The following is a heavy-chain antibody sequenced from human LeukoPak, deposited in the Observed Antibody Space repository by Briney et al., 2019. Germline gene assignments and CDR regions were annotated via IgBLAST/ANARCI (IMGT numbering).Heavy chain of an antibody. CDR2: IIPIFGTA. V-gene: IGHV1-69*06. J-gene: IGHJ4*02. D-gene: IGHD3-10*01. CDR1: GGTFSSYA. Sequence: ASVKVSCKASGGTFSSYAISWVRQAPGQGLEWMGGIIPIFGTANYAQKFQGRVTMTEDTSTDTAYMELSSLRSEDTAVYYCATGPYYTDYWGQGTLVTVSS. CDR3: ATGPYYTDY.